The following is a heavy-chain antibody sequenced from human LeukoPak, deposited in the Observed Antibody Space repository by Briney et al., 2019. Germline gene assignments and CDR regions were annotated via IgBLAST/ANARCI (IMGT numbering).Heavy chain of an antibody. Sequence: PGGSLRLSCAASGFTFDDYTMHWVRHAPGKGLEWVSLISWDGGSTSSADSVKGRFTISRDNSKNSLYLQMNSLRTEDTVLYYGGKDRRDTGTYYFDYWGQGTLVTVSS. D-gene: IGHD5-18*01. CDR1: GFTFDDYT. V-gene: IGHV3-43*01. CDR2: ISWDGGST. J-gene: IGHJ4*02. CDR3: GKDRRDTGTYYFDY.